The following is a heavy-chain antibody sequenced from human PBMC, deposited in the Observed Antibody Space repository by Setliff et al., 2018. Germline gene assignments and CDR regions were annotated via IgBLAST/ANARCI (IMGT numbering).Heavy chain of an antibody. CDR2: IIPILGIA. J-gene: IGHJ6*02. CDR3: ARDLVWFGELLDLPGYYYYGMDV. CDR1: GGTFSSYA. Sequence: SVKVSCKASGGTFSSYAISWVRQAPGQGLEWMGGIIPILGIANYAQKFQGRVTITADKSTSTAYMELSSLRSEDTAVYYCARDLVWFGELLDLPGYYYYGMDVWGQGTTVTVSS. V-gene: IGHV1-69*10. D-gene: IGHD3-10*01.